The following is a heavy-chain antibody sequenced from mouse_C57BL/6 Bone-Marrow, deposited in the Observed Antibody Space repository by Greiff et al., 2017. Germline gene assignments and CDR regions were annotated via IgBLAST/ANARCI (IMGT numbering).Heavy chain of an antibody. Sequence: QVQLQQPGAELMKPGASVKLSCKASGYTFTSYWMHWVKQRPGRGLEWIGRIDPNSGGTKYNEKFKSKATLTVDKPSSTAYMQLSSLTSEDSAVYYCAAPAPITTVVADWYFDVWGTGTTVTVSS. D-gene: IGHD1-1*01. CDR2: IDPNSGGT. V-gene: IGHV1-72*01. CDR1: GYTFTSYW. CDR3: AAPAPITTVVADWYFDV. J-gene: IGHJ1*03.